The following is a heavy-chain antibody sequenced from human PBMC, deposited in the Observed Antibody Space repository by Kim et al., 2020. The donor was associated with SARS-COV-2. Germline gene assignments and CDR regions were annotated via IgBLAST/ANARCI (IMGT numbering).Heavy chain of an antibody. Sequence: SVKVSCKASGDAFSPFSTFTLNWVRQAPGHGLEWLGRIIPNLGVSDIAQRFQGRVTIVAVKLTSTVYLDLTGLTSEDTAIYFCTSFPGPICAVELHSWG. D-gene: IGHD1-1*01. CDR1: GDAFSPFSTFT. CDR2: IIPNLGVS. J-gene: IGHJ5*01. V-gene: IGHV1-69*02. CDR3: TSFPGPICAVELHS.